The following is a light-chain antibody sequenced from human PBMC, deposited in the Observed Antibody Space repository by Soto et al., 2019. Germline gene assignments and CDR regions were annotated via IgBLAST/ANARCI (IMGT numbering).Light chain of an antibody. V-gene: IGKV3-11*01. CDR2: DAS. J-gene: IGKJ5*01. CDR1: QSVSIY. Sequence: EIVLTQSPATLSLSPGERATLSCRASQSVSIYLAWYQQKPGQAPRLLIYDASNRATGIPARFSGSGSGTDFTLTISSLQPEDFAVYYCQHRSDWPVNFGQGTRLEIK. CDR3: QHRSDWPVN.